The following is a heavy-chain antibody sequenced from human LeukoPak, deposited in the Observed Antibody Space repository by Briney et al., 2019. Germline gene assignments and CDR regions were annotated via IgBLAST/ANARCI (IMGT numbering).Heavy chain of an antibody. J-gene: IGHJ4*02. CDR1: GGSISSYY. CDR3: ARAKYSGSLNDY. CDR2: NYYSGST. V-gene: IGHV4-59*01. Sequence: SETLSLTCTVSGGSISSYYWRWIRQPPGKGLEWIGYNYYSGSTNYNPSLKSRVTISVDTSKNQFSLKLSSVTAADTAVYYCARAKYSGSLNDYWGQGTLVTVSS. D-gene: IGHD1-26*01.